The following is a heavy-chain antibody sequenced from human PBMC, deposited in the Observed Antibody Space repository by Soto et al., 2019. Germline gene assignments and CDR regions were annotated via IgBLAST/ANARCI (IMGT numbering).Heavy chain of an antibody. Sequence: QVTLKESGPVLVNPTETLTLTCTVSGFSLSNARMGVSWIRQPPGKALEWLAHIFSNDEKSYSTSLKSRLTISKDTSKSQVVLTMTNMDPVDTATYYCARTPYDFWSGYTFDPWGQGTLVTVSS. J-gene: IGHJ5*02. V-gene: IGHV2-26*01. CDR2: IFSNDEK. CDR3: ARTPYDFWSGYTFDP. CDR1: GFSLSNARMG. D-gene: IGHD3-3*01.